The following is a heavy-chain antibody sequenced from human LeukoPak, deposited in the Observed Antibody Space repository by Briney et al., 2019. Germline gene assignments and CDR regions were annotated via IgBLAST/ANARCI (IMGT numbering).Heavy chain of an antibody. V-gene: IGHV3-15*01. CDR3: TASTGVYYYDSVDI. CDR2: IKSKTDGGTT. J-gene: IGHJ3*02. CDR1: GFTFSNAW. D-gene: IGHD3-22*01. Sequence: GGSLRLSCAASGFTFSNAWMSWVRQAPGKGLESVGRIKSKTDGGTTDYAAPVKGRFTISRDDSKNTLYLQMNSLKTEDTAVYYCTASTGVYYYDSVDIWGQGTMVTVSS.